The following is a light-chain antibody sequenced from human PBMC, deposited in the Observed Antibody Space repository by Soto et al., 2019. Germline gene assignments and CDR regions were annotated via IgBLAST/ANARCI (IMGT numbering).Light chain of an antibody. CDR3: QQYHNWPPFT. J-gene: IGKJ5*01. CDR2: GAS. CDR1: QSMSPN. V-gene: IGKV3-15*01. Sequence: DIVMTQSPATLSVSPGERATLSCRARQSMSPNLAWSQQKPGQAPRLLIYGASTRDTGIPDRFSGSGSGTEFTLTISSLQSEDLAIYDCQQYHNWPPFTFGQGTRLESK.